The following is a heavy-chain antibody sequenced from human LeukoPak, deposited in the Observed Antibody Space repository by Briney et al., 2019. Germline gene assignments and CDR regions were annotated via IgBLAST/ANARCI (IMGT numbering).Heavy chain of an antibody. Sequence: GASVKVSCKASGYTFTSYDINWVRQATGQGLEWMGWMNPNSGNTGYAQKFQGRVTITRNTSISTAYMELSSLRSEDTAVYYCARGGTYYDFWSGYYPDYFDYWGQGTLVTVSS. CDR1: GYTFTSYD. D-gene: IGHD3-3*01. CDR3: ARGGTYYDFWSGYYPDYFDY. J-gene: IGHJ4*02. CDR2: MNPNSGNT. V-gene: IGHV1-8*03.